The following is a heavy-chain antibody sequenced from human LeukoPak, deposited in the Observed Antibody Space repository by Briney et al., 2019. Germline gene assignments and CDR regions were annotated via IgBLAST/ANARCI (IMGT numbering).Heavy chain of an antibody. CDR3: AKESGKFDY. CDR1: GLNFDDSA. J-gene: IGHJ4*02. CDR2: ISADGGST. Sequence: GGSLRLSCVASGLNFDDSAMHWVRQAPGKGLEWVSLISADGGSTFSADSVEGRFSISRDNSKNSLYLQMNSLRSEDTAMYYCAKESGKFDYWGQGTLVAVSS. V-gene: IGHV3-43*02.